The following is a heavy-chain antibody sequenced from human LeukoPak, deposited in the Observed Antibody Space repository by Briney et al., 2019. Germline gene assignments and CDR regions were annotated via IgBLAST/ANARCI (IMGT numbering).Heavy chain of an antibody. CDR1: GYTFTSYD. D-gene: IGHD3-22*01. Sequence: GASVKVSCKASGYTFTSYDINWVRQATGQGLEWMGWMNPNSGNTGYAQKFQGRVTMTRNTSISTAYMELSSLRSEDTAVYYCARDMSPYYYDSSGYYYGYWGQGTLVTASS. J-gene: IGHJ4*02. CDR3: ARDMSPYYYDSSGYYYGY. CDR2: MNPNSGNT. V-gene: IGHV1-8*01.